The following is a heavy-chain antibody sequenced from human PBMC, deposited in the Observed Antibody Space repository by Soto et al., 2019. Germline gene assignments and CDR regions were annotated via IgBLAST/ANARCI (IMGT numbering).Heavy chain of an antibody. CDR1: GYTFTSYY. CDR2: INPSGGST. J-gene: IGHJ6*02. Sequence: ASLKVSCKASGYTFTSYYMHWVRQAPGQGLEWMGIINPSGGSTSYAQKFQGRVTMTRDTSTSTVYMELSSLRSEDTAVYYCARDLQRYFDWLYGMDVWGQGTTVTVSS. V-gene: IGHV1-46*01. CDR3: ARDLQRYFDWLYGMDV. D-gene: IGHD3-9*01.